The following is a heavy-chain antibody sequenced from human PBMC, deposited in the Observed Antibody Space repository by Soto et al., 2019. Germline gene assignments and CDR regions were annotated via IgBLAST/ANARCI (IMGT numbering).Heavy chain of an antibody. J-gene: IGHJ6*02. CDR2: IYYSGST. V-gene: IGHV4-59*12. Sequence: PSETLSLTCTVFGGSISSYYWSWIRQPQGKGLEWIGYIYYSGSTNYNPSLKSRVTISVDTSKNQFSLKLSSVTAADTAVYYCARDSSSPYYYYYGMDIWGQGTTVTVSS. CDR3: ARDSSSPYYYYYGMDI. D-gene: IGHD6-13*01. CDR1: GGSISSYY.